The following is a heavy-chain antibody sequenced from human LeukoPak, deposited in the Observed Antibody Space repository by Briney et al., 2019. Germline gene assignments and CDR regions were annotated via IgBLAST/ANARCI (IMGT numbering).Heavy chain of an antibody. D-gene: IGHD1-20*01. Sequence: GGSLRLSCAASGFTFSSYWMNWVRQAPGKGLEWVANIKEDGSEEYYVDSVKGRFTISRDNAKNSLYLQMKTVRAEDTALYYCARGVLTGIDYMDVWGKGTTVTVSS. CDR3: ARGVLTGIDYMDV. CDR2: IKEDGSEE. J-gene: IGHJ6*03. V-gene: IGHV3-7*01. CDR1: GFTFSSYW.